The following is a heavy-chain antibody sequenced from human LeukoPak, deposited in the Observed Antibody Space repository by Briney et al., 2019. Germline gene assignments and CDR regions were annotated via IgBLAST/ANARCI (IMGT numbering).Heavy chain of an antibody. D-gene: IGHD4-17*01. J-gene: IGHJ4*02. Sequence: PSETLSLTCTVSGGSISSYYWSWIRQPAGKGLEWIGRIYTSGSTNYNPSLKSRVTMSVDTSKNQFSLKLSSVTAADTAVYYCASASFYGDYTPLSFDYWGQGTLVTVSS. CDR3: ASASFYGDYTPLSFDY. CDR2: IYTSGST. V-gene: IGHV4-4*07. CDR1: GGSISSYY.